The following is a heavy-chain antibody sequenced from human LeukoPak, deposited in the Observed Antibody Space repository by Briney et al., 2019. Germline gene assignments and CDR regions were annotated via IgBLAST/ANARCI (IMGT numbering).Heavy chain of an antibody. Sequence: GGSLRLSCAASGFTFSSYSMNWVRQAPGKGLEWVSSISSSSSYIYYADSVKGRFTISRDNAKNSLYLQMNSLRAEDTAVYYCAGLASSWYFDYWGQGTLVTVSS. J-gene: IGHJ4*02. D-gene: IGHD6-13*01. CDR3: AGLASSWYFDY. CDR2: ISSSSSYI. CDR1: GFTFSSYS. V-gene: IGHV3-21*01.